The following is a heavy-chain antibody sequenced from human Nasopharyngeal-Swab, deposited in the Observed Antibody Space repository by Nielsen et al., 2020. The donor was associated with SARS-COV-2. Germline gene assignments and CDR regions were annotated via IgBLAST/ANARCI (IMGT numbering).Heavy chain of an antibody. CDR3: AKEEVPNDY. V-gene: IGHV3-23*01. CDR2: ISIIGDQT. J-gene: IGHJ4*02. Sequence: GGSLRLSCSVSGFTFSTAAMSWVRQAPGKGLEYVSGISIIGDQTYYADSVKGRFTISRDNAKNTLYLEVNSLRVEDTAVYYCAKEEVPNDYWGQGTLVTVSS. CDR1: GFTFSTAA.